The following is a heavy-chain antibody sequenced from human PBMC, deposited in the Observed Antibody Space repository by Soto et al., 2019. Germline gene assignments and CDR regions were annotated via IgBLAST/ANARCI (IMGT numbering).Heavy chain of an antibody. CDR1: GYSITSYW. J-gene: IGHJ4*02. V-gene: IGHV5-51*01. CDR2: IFPDDSDT. CDR3: TRGGVATRTFDY. Sequence: PGESLKISCNASGYSITSYWIAWVRQMPGQGLEWMGIIFPDDSDTRYSPSFQGQVTISADKSIRTAYVQWSSLKASDTAMYYRTRGGVATRTFDYWGQGTLVTVSS. D-gene: IGHD3-3*01.